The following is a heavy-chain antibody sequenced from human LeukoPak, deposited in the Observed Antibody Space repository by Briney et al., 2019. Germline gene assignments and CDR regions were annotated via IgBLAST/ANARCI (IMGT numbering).Heavy chain of an antibody. V-gene: IGHV4-39*01. CDR2: IYYSGST. J-gene: IGHJ4*02. Sequence: KPSETLSLTCTVSGGSISSSSYYWGWNRQPRGKGLEWIGIIYYSGSTYYNPSLKSRVTISVDTAKNQFSLKLSSVTAADTAVYYCARYWYYVSGTYYRTFDYWGQGTLVTVSS. D-gene: IGHD3-10*01. CDR1: GGSISSSSYY. CDR3: ARYWYYVSGTYYRTFDY.